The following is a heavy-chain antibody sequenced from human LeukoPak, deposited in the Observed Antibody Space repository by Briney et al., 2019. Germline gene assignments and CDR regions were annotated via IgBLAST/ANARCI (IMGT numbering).Heavy chain of an antibody. Sequence: SETLSLTCTVSGGSVSSGSYYWSWIRQPAGKGLEWIGRIYTSGSTNYNPSLKSRVTISVDTSKNQFSLKLSSVTAADTAVYYCARGGPCHYYYYYYMDVWGKGTTVTVSS. CDR1: GGSVSSGSYY. J-gene: IGHJ6*03. CDR3: ARGGPCHYYYYYYMDV. D-gene: IGHD3/OR15-3a*01. CDR2: IYTSGST. V-gene: IGHV4-61*02.